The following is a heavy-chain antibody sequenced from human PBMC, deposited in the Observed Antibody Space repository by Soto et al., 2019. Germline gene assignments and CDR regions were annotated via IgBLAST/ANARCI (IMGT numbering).Heavy chain of an antibody. CDR2: IIPIFGTA. J-gene: IGHJ6*02. CDR3: ARVKYYDFWSGYYKVLERRGGGMDV. CDR1: GGTFSSYA. Sequence: SVKVSCKASGGTFSSYAISWVRQAPGQGLEWMGGIIPIFGTANYAQKFQGRVTITADESTSTAYMELSSLRSEDTAVCYCARVKYYDFWSGYYKVLERRGGGMDVWGQGTTVTVSS. D-gene: IGHD3-3*01. V-gene: IGHV1-69*13.